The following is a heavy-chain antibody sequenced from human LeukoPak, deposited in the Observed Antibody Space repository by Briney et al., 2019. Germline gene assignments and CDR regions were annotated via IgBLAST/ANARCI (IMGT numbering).Heavy chain of an antibody. CDR1: GFTFDDYA. V-gene: IGHV3-49*03. J-gene: IGHJ4*02. CDR3: TRNTVTVHFDY. D-gene: IGHD4-17*01. Sequence: PGRSLRLSCSASGFTFDDYAVSWFRQAPGKGLEWVGFIRSKAFGGTPEYAASVRGRFTISRDDSKSIAYLQMNGLKTEDTAVYYCTRNTVTVHFDYWSQGTLVTVSS. CDR2: IRSKAFGGTP.